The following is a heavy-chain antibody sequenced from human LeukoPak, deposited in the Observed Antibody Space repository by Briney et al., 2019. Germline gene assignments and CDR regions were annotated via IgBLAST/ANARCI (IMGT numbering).Heavy chain of an antibody. CDR3: ASTYDSSGYYYGIFDY. CDR1: GYSISSGYY. CDR2: IYHSGST. D-gene: IGHD3-22*01. J-gene: IGHJ4*02. Sequence: SETLSLTCTVSGYSISSGYYWGWIRQPPGKGLEWIGSIYHSGSTYYNPSLKSRVTISVDTSKNQFSLKLSSVTAADTAVYYCASTYDSSGYYYGIFDYWGQGTLVTVSS. V-gene: IGHV4-38-2*02.